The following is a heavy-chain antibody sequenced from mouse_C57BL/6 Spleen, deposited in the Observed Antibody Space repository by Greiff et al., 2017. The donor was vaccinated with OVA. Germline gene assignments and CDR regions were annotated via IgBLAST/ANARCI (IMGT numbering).Heavy chain of an antibody. CDR1: GYAFTNYL. J-gene: IGHJ2*01. CDR2: INPGSGGT. CDR3: ARSGDYGNYLDY. Sequence: QVQLKESGAELVRPGTSVKVSCKASGYAFTNYLIEWVKQRPGQGLEWIGVINPGSGGTNYNEKFKGKATLTADKSSSTAYMQLSSLTSEDSAVYFCARSGDYGNYLDYWGQGTTLTVSS. V-gene: IGHV1-54*01. D-gene: IGHD2-1*01.